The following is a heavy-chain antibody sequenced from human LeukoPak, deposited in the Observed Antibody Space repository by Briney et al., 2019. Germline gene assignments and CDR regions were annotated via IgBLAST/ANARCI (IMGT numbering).Heavy chain of an antibody. J-gene: IGHJ4*02. D-gene: IGHD2/OR15-2a*01. V-gene: IGHV3-30*18. CDR1: AFSFSDSG. CDR3: AKGWVIFDY. Sequence: GGSLRLSCAASAFSFSDSGMNWVRQAPGKGLEWVAVISYDGSNKYYADSVKGRFTISRDNSKNTLYLRMNSLRAEDTAVYYCAKGWVIFDYWGQGTLVTVSS. CDR2: ISYDGSNK.